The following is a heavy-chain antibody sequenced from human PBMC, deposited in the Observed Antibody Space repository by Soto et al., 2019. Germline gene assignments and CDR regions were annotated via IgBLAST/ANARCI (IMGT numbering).Heavy chain of an antibody. D-gene: IGHD6-13*01. CDR2: ISGSGGST. CDR1: GVTFKNSP. CDR3: AKDQGSSWYEIDY. J-gene: IGHJ4*02. V-gene: IGHV3-23*01. Sequence: SLKLACAAYGVTFKNSPVTWVRQVPGKGLEWVSTISGSGGSTYYADSVKGRFTISRDNSKNTLYLQMNSLRAEDTAVYYCAKDQGSSWYEIDYWGQGT.